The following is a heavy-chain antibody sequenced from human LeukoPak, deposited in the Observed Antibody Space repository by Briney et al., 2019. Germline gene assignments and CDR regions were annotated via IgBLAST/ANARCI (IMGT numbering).Heavy chain of an antibody. D-gene: IGHD5-24*01. J-gene: IGHJ4*02. CDR1: GYTFKNYD. CDR3: ARATPGGLHGYSFDY. Sequence: ASVKVSCKATGYTFKNYDINWVRQATGQGLEWMGWMNPNSGNTGFAQKFQDRVSITRDTSINTAYMDLTSLRSGDTAVYYCARATPGGLHGYSFDYWGQGTVVTVYS. V-gene: IGHV1-8*02. CDR2: MNPNSGNT.